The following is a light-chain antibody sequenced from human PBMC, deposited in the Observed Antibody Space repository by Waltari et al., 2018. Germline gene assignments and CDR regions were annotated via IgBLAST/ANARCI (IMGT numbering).Light chain of an antibody. CDR2: EVS. CDR1: SSDVGGYNY. J-gene: IGLJ2*01. V-gene: IGLV2-14*01. CDR3: SSYTSSSTLV. Sequence: QSALTQPASVSGSPGQSIPLSCTGTSSDVGGYNYVSWYQQHPGKAPKLMIYEVSNRPSGVSNRFSGSKSGNTASLTISGLQAEDEADYYCSSYTSSSTLVFGGGTKL.